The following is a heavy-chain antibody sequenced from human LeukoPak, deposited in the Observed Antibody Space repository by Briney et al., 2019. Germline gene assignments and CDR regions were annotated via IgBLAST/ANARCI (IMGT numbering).Heavy chain of an antibody. J-gene: IGHJ3*01. CDR2: VSYDGSGE. V-gene: IGHV3-30*01. CDR1: GFIFRSYP. D-gene: IGHD1-26*01. CDR3: ARDGVGTAFDL. Sequence: GGSLRLSCAASGFIFRSYPMHWVRQAPGKGLEWVAVVSYDGSGENYADSVNGRFTISRDNSKNTLYLQMNSLRAKDTAVFYCARDGVGTAFDLWGQGTMVTVSS.